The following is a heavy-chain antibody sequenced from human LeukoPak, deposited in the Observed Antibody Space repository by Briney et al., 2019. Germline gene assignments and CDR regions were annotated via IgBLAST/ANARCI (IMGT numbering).Heavy chain of an antibody. Sequence: GGSLRLSCAASGFTFSSYAMSWVRQAPGKGLEWVSAISGSGGSTYYADSVKGRFTISRDNAKNSLYLQMNSLRAEDTAVYYCARGTPATVTTSDWFDPWGQGTLVTVSS. CDR1: GFTFSSYA. V-gene: IGHV3-23*01. CDR2: ISGSGGST. D-gene: IGHD4-17*01. CDR3: ARGTPATVTTSDWFDP. J-gene: IGHJ5*02.